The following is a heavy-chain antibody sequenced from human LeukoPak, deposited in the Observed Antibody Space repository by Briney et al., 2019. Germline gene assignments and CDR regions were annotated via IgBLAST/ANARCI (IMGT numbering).Heavy chain of an antibody. CDR3: ARFAVHRRLTVAGQFGLDY. CDR2: INPNSGDT. D-gene: IGHD6-19*01. J-gene: IGHJ4*02. CDR1: GYIFTGYY. V-gene: IGHV1-2*02. Sequence: GASVKVSCKASGYIFTGYYMHWVRQAPGQGLEWMGWINPNSGDTNYAQKFQGRVTMTRDTSISTAYMELSRLRSDDTAVYYCARFAVHRRLTVAGQFGLDYWGQGTLVTVSS.